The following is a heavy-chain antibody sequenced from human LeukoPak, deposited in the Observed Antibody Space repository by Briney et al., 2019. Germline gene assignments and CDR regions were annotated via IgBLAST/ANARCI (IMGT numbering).Heavy chain of an antibody. J-gene: IGHJ4*02. V-gene: IGHV3-53*01. CDR1: GFTVSSNY. CDR3: ARATAAADPGFLFGY. CDR2: IYSGGST. D-gene: IGHD6-13*01. Sequence: GGSLRLSCAASGFTVSSNYMSWVRQAPGKGLEWASVIYSGGSTYYADSVKGRFTISRDNSKNTLYLQMNSLRAEDTAVYYCARATAAADPGFLFGYWGQGTLVTVSS.